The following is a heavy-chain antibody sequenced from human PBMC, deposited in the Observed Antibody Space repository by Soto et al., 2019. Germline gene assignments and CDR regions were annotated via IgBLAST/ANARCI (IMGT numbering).Heavy chain of an antibody. CDR3: ARHGCSGGSCYVGNWYFDL. J-gene: IGHJ2*01. CDR1: GFTFSSYA. CDR2: ISYDGGNK. Sequence: QVQLVESGGGVVQPGRSLRLSCAASGFTFSSYAMHWVRQAPGKGLEWVAVISYDGGNKYYADSVKGRFTISRDNSKNTLYLQMNSLRAEDTAVYYCARHGCSGGSCYVGNWYFDLWGRGTLVTVSS. D-gene: IGHD2-15*01. V-gene: IGHV3-30-3*01.